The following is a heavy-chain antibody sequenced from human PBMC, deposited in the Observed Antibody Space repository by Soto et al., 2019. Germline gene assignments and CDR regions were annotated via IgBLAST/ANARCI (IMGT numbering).Heavy chain of an antibody. CDR1: GFTFRNYA. V-gene: IGHV3-30-3*01. J-gene: IGHJ6*02. Sequence: QVQLVESGGGVVQPGRSLRLSCAASGFTFRNYAMHWVRQAPGKGLECVAVISYDGGNKFYRDYVKGRFTISRDNSKNTQYLPINSLRYEDTAVYYCARGDREDIAVVIGVRPGEYGVDVWGQGTTVTVSS. CDR3: ARGDREDIAVVIGVRPGEYGVDV. D-gene: IGHD2-15*01. CDR2: ISYDGGNK.